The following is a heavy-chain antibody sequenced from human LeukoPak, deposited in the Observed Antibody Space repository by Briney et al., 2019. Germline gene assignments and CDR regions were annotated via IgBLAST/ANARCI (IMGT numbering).Heavy chain of an antibody. V-gene: IGHV4-61*02. J-gene: IGHJ3*02. D-gene: IGHD6-19*01. CDR3: ARWAVAVLDAFDI. CDR1: GGSISSGSYY. CDR2: IYTSGST. Sequence: SETLSLTCTVSGGSISSGSYYWSWIRQPAGKGLEWIGRIYTSGSTNYNPSLKSRVTMSVDTSKNQFSLKLSSVTAADTAVYYCARWAVAVLDAFDIWGQGTMVTVSS.